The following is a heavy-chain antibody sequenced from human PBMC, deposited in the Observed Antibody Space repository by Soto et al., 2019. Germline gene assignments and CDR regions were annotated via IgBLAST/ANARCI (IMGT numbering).Heavy chain of an antibody. Sequence: GASVKVSCKASGGTLSSYAISWVRKAPGQGXEWMGGIIPIFGTANYAQKFQGRVTITADESTSTAYMELSILRSEDTAVYYCARDIVVVVAANHYYYGMDVWGQGTTVTVSS. V-gene: IGHV1-69*13. CDR1: GGTLSSYA. CDR2: IIPIFGTA. CDR3: ARDIVVVVAANHYYYGMDV. D-gene: IGHD2-15*01. J-gene: IGHJ6*02.